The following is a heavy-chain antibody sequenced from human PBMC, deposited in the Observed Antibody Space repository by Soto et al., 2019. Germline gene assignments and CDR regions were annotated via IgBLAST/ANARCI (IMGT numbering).Heavy chain of an antibody. CDR1: GFTFSTYA. CDR3: VKEITIFVVVIFDY. Sequence: GGSLRLSCAASGFTFSTYAMSWVRQAPGKVLEWVSAISGSGVDTYYADSVKGRSTISRDNSNNTLFLQVNRLRVDDTAVYYCVKEITIFVVVIFDYWGQGTLVTVSS. CDR2: ISGSGVDT. D-gene: IGHD3-3*01. J-gene: IGHJ4*02. V-gene: IGHV3-23*01.